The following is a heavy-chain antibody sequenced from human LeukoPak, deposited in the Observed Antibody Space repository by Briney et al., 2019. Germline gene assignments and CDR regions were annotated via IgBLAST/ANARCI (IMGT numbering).Heavy chain of an antibody. Sequence: PGGSLRLSCAASGFTFSTYIMSWVRQAPGKGLEWVSAISGRGVSTSYADSVRGRFIISRDNSKNTLYLQMNSLRAEDTAVYYCAKAASGNWNDVSDYWGQGTLVTVSS. CDR2: ISGRGVST. CDR3: AKAASGNWNDVSDY. V-gene: IGHV3-23*01. J-gene: IGHJ4*02. D-gene: IGHD1-20*01. CDR1: GFTFSTYI.